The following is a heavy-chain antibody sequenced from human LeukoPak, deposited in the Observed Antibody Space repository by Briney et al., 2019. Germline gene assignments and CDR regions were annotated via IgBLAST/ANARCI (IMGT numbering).Heavy chain of an antibody. V-gene: IGHV3-33*01. CDR1: GFTFSSYG. Sequence: PGGSLRLSCAASGFTFSSYGMHWVRQAPGKGLEWVAVIWYDGSNKYYADSVKGRFTISRDNSKNTLYLQVNSLRAEDTAVYYCARAGGSIAVAGHDAFDIWGQGTMVTVSS. CDR3: ARAGGSIAVAGHDAFDI. J-gene: IGHJ3*02. CDR2: IWYDGSNK. D-gene: IGHD6-19*01.